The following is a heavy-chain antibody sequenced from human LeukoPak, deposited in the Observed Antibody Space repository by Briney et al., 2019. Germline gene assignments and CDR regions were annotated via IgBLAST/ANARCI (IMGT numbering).Heavy chain of an antibody. V-gene: IGHV1-2*02. CDR1: GYTFTSYY. Sequence: ASVKVSCKASGYTFTSYYMHWVRQAPGQGLEWMGWINPNSGGTNYAQKFQGRVTMTRDTSISTAYMELSRLRSDDTAVYYCARDRSSSYYYYYYMDVWGKGTTVTVSS. D-gene: IGHD6-6*01. CDR2: INPNSGGT. CDR3: ARDRSSSYYYYYYMDV. J-gene: IGHJ6*03.